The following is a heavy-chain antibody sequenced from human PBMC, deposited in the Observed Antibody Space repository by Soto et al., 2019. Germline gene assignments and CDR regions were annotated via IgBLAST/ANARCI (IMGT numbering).Heavy chain of an antibody. CDR1: GGSISSYY. J-gene: IGHJ5*02. CDR3: ARTYCSGGSCYPGGNWFDP. V-gene: IGHV4-59*01. Sequence: SETLSLTCTVSGGSISSYYWSWIRQPPGKGLEWIGYTYYSGSTNYNPSLKSRVTMSVDTSRNQFSLKLNSVTAADTAVYYCARTYCSGGSCYPGGNWFDPWGQGTLVPASS. D-gene: IGHD2-15*01. CDR2: TYYSGST.